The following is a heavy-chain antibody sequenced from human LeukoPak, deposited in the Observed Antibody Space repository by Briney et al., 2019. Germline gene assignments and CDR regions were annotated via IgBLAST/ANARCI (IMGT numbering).Heavy chain of an antibody. Sequence: ASVKVSCKASGYTFTGYYMHWVRQAPGQGLEWMGWINPNSGGTNYAQKFQGRATMTRDTSISTAYMELRSLRSDDTAVYYCARDGYSSDWYPLDAFEIWGQGTMVTVSS. CDR2: INPNSGGT. V-gene: IGHV1-2*02. D-gene: IGHD6-13*01. CDR1: GYTFTGYY. CDR3: ARDGYSSDWYPLDAFEI. J-gene: IGHJ3*02.